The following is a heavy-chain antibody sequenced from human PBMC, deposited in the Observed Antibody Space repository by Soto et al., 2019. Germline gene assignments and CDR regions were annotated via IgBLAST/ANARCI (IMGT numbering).Heavy chain of an antibody. V-gene: IGHV4-34*01. CDR2: INHSGST. CDR1: SGSFSGYY. J-gene: IGHJ4*02. Sequence: NPLETLSLTCAVYSGSFSGYYWSWIRQPPGKGLEWIGEINHSGSTNYNPSLKSRVTISVDTSKNQFSLKLSSVTAADTAVYYCARDIGSYAYGEGYWGQGIQVTVSS. D-gene: IGHD2-15*01. CDR3: ARDIGSYAYGEGY.